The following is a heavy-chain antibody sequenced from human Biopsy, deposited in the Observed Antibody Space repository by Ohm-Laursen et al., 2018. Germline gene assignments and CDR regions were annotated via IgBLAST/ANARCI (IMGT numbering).Heavy chain of an antibody. CDR2: ISGRGAT. V-gene: IGHV4-59*01. J-gene: IGHJ2*01. CDR3: ARDRGYYSDRTVPGYFDL. CDR1: GGSIRRDY. Sequence: SDTLSLTCAVSGGSIRRDYWSWIRQSPRKGLEWIGHISGRGATNYNPSLRGRVTISVDTSKNQFSLKLSSVTAADTAVYYCARDRGYYSDRTVPGYFDLWGRGTLVTVSS. D-gene: IGHD3-22*01.